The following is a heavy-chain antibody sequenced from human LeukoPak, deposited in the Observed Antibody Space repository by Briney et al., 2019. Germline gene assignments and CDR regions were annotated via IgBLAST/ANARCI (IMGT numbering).Heavy chain of an antibody. CDR2: IIPILGIA. CDR1: GGTFSSYA. V-gene: IGHV1-69*04. CDR3: ARNPLRFLEWFLDY. J-gene: IGHJ4*02. D-gene: IGHD3-3*01. Sequence: SVKVSCKASGGTFSSYAISWVRQAPGQGLEWMGRIIPILGIANYAQKFQGRVTITADKSTSTAYMELSSLRSEDTAVYYCARNPLRFLEWFLDYWRQGTLVTVSS.